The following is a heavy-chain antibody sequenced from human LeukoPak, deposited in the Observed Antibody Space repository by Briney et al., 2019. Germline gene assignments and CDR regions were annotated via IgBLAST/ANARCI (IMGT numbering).Heavy chain of an antibody. CDR3: ASTYCSGGSCYGRLVDY. V-gene: IGHV1-69*04. D-gene: IGHD2-15*01. CDR2: IIPIFGIA. J-gene: IGHJ4*02. CDR1: GGTVSSYA. Sequence: ASVKLSCKASGGTVSSYAISCGRQSPGLGLGWMGRIIPIFGIANYAQKFQGRVTITADKSTSTAYMELSSLRSEDTSVYYCASTYCSGGSCYGRLVDYWGQGTLVTVSS.